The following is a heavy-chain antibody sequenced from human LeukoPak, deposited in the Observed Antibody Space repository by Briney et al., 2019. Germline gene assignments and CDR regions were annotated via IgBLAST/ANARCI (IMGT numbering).Heavy chain of an antibody. CDR1: GFTLTTYA. CDR3: ARRGDGGRSFDY. CDR2: IYGGGST. V-gene: IGHV3-53*01. J-gene: IGHJ4*02. Sequence: GGSLRLSCTASGFTLTTYAMNWVRQAPGKGLEWVSLIYGGGSTYYADSVKGRFTISRDNSKNTLYLQMNSLRAEDTAVYYCARRGDGGRSFDYWGQGTLVTVSS. D-gene: IGHD4-23*01.